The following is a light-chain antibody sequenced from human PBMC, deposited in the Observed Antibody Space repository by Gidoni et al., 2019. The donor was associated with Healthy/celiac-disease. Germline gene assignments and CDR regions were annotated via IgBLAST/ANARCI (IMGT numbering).Light chain of an antibody. Sequence: DIQMTQPPSSVSASVVDRVTITCRASQGISSWIAWYQQKPGKAANLLIYAASSLQSGVPSRCSGSGAGTEVTLTISSLQPEDFATYYCRQDNNFLALTFGGGTKVEIK. CDR2: AAS. CDR1: QGISSW. J-gene: IGKJ4*01. V-gene: IGKV1-12*01. CDR3: RQDNNFLALT.